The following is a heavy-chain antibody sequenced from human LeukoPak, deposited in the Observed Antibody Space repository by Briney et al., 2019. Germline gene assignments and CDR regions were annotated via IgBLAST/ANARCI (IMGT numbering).Heavy chain of an antibody. CDR3: ARVVLEGSGSWTPIEDY. CDR2: INPDSGGT. Sequence: ASVKVSCKASGYTFTGYYMHWVRQAPGQGLEWMGWINPDSGGTNYVRKFQGRVTMTRDTSITTAYMELNRLRSDDTALYYCARVVLEGSGSWTPIEDYWGQGTLVTVSS. D-gene: IGHD1-26*01. V-gene: IGHV1-2*02. J-gene: IGHJ4*02. CDR1: GYTFTGYY.